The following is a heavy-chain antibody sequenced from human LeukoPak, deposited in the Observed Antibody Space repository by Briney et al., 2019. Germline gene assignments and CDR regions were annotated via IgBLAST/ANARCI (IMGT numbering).Heavy chain of an antibody. CDR3: ARDRFTGSSGWYEDY. D-gene: IGHD6-19*01. V-gene: IGHV4-4*07. CDR1: GGSISSYY. CDR2: IYTSGST. J-gene: IGHJ4*02. Sequence: SETLSLTCTVSGGSISSYYWSWIRQPAGKGLEWIGRIYTSGSTNYNPSLKSRVTMSVDTSKNQFSLKLSSVTAADTAVYYCARDRFTGSSGWYEDYWGQGTLVTVSS.